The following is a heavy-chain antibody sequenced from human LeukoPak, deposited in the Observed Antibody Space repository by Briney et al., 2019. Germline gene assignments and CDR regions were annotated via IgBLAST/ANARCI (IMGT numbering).Heavy chain of an antibody. CDR3: ARPFDYYGSSGPFPY. Sequence: ASVTVSCTASGYTFTGYYMHWVRQAPGQGLEWMGWINPNSGGTNYAQKFQGWVTMTRDTSISTAYMELSRLRSDDTAVYYCARPFDYYGSSGPFPYWGQGTLVTVSS. J-gene: IGHJ4*02. D-gene: IGHD3-22*01. CDR2: INPNSGGT. V-gene: IGHV1-2*04. CDR1: GYTFTGYY.